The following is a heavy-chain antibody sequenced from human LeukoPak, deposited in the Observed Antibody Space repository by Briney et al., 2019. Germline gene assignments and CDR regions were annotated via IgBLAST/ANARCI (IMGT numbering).Heavy chain of an antibody. CDR1: GIIFSTYP. D-gene: IGHD3-3*01. J-gene: IGHJ4*02. V-gene: IGHV3-48*04. CDR3: ARDFWSGYYTED. CDR2: ISGSSSGSTSIT. Sequence: TGGALRLSCEFSGIIFSTYPMTWVRQAPGKGLEWISYISGSSSGSTSITQYADSVKGRFTISRDNAKNSLHLQMDSLSAEDTAVYYCARDFWSGYYTEDWGQGALVIVSS.